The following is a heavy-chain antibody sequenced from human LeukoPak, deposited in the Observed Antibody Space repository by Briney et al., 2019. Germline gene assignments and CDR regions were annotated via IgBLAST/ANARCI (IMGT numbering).Heavy chain of an antibody. D-gene: IGHD6-13*01. CDR3: ARVGISIAAAGSFDY. CDR1: GGSISSGGYS. CDR2: IYHSGST. J-gene: IGHJ4*02. Sequence: SETLSLTCAVSGGSISSGGYSWGWIRQPPGKGLEWIGYIYHSGSTYYNPSLKSRVTISVDRSKNQFSLKLSSVTAADTAVYYCARVGISIAAAGSFDYWGQGTLVTVSS. V-gene: IGHV4-30-2*01.